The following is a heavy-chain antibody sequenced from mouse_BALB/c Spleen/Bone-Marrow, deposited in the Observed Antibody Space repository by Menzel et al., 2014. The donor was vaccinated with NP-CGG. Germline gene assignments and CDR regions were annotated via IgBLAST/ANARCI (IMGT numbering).Heavy chain of an antibody. CDR1: GFNIKDTY. V-gene: IGHV14-3*02. CDR2: IDPANGNT. J-gene: IGHJ3*01. D-gene: IGHD1-1*01. CDR3: ASYYYGRSSFTY. Sequence: EVKLVESGAELVKPGASVKLSCTASGFNIKDTYMHWVRQRPEQGLEWIGRIDPANGNTKYDPKFQGKATITADTSSNIAYLQLSSLTSEDTAVYYCASYYYGRSSFTYWGQGTLVTVSA.